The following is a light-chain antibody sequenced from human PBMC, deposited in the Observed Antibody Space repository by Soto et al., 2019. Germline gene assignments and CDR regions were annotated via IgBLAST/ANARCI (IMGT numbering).Light chain of an antibody. CDR3: SSYTSSDTLL. J-gene: IGLJ2*01. V-gene: IGLV2-14*01. Sequence: QSALTQPASASGSPGQSITISCSGTSSDVGSSRYVSWYQQHPGRAPKLMIYEVSNRPSGVSNRFSGSKSGNTASLTISGLQAEDEADYYCSSYTSSDTLLFGGGTKLTVL. CDR2: EVS. CDR1: SSDVGSSRY.